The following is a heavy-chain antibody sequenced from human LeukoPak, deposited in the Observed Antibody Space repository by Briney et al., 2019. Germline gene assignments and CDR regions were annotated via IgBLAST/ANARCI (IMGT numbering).Heavy chain of an antibody. D-gene: IGHD1-14*01. CDR3: ARGISGYYYYYMDV. J-gene: IGHJ6*03. V-gene: IGHV4-39*07. Sequence: SETLSLTCTVSGGSISSSSYYWGWIRQPPGKGLEWIGSIYYSGSTYYNPSLKSRVTISVDTSKNQFSLKLSSVTAADTAVYYCARGISGYYYYYMDVWGKGTTVTVS. CDR2: IYYSGST. CDR1: GGSISSSSYY.